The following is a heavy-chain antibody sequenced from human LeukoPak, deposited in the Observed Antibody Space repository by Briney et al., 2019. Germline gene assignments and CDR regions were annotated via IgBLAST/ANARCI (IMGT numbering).Heavy chain of an antibody. V-gene: IGHV4-59*01. Sequence: SETLSLTCTVSGGSISSYYWSWTRQPPGKGLEWIGYIYYSGSTNYNPSLKSRVTISVDTSKNQFSLKLSSVTAADTAVYYCARAPYSYGFVLDYWGQGTLVTVSS. D-gene: IGHD5-18*01. CDR1: GGSISSYY. CDR3: ARAPYSYGFVLDY. CDR2: IYYSGST. J-gene: IGHJ4*02.